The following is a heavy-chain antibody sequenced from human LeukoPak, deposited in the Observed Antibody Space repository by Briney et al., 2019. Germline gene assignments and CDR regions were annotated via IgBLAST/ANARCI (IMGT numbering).Heavy chain of an antibody. V-gene: IGHV1-2*02. Sequence: ASVKVSCKASGYTLTGYYMHWLRQAPGQGLEWMGWINPNSGGTNYAQKFQGRVTMTRDTSISTAYMELSRLRSDDTAVYYCARDRDYGDYDGAFDIWGQGTMVTVSS. CDR3: ARDRDYGDYDGAFDI. D-gene: IGHD4-17*01. J-gene: IGHJ3*02. CDR2: INPNSGGT. CDR1: GYTLTGYY.